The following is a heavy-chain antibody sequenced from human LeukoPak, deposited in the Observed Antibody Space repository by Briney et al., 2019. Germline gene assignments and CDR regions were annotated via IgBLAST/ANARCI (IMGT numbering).Heavy chain of an antibody. CDR3: AKDVYDFWSGYYNSYDY. D-gene: IGHD3-3*01. Sequence: PGGSLRLSCAASGFTFSSYGMHWVRQAPGKGLEWVAVISYDRSNKYYADSVKGRFTISRDNSKNTLYLQMNSLRAEDTAVYYCAKDVYDFWSGYYNSYDYWGQGTLVAASS. CDR1: GFTFSSYG. CDR2: ISYDRSNK. J-gene: IGHJ4*02. V-gene: IGHV3-30*18.